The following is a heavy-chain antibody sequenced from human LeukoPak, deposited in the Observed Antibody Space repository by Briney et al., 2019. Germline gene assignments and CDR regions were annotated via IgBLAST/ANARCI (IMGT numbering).Heavy chain of an antibody. D-gene: IGHD2-8*01. Sequence: PSQTLSLTCTVSGGSISSGGYYWSWIRQHPGKGLEWIGYIYYSGSTYYNPSLKSRVTISVDTSKNQFSLKLSSVTAADTAVYYCAREGRSSNGLWNDAFDIWDQGTMVTVSS. J-gene: IGHJ3*02. CDR3: AREGRSSNGLWNDAFDI. CDR1: GGSISSGGYY. V-gene: IGHV4-31*03. CDR2: IYYSGST.